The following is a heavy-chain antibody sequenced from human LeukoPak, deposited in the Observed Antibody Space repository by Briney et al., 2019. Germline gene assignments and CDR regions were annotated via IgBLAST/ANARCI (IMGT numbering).Heavy chain of an antibody. CDR1: GGSISSSSYY. CDR2: IYYSGST. CDR3: ARYYGSGSYLEHY. D-gene: IGHD3-10*01. V-gene: IGHV4-39*07. Sequence: SETLSLTCTVSGGSISSSSYYWGWIRQPPGKGLEWIGSIYYSGSTYYNPSLKSRVTISVDTSKNQFSLKLSSVTAADTAVYYCARYYGSGSYLEHYWGQGTLVTVSS. J-gene: IGHJ4*02.